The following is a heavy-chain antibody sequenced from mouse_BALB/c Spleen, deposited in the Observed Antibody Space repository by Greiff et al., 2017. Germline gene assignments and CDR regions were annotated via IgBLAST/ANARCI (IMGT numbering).Heavy chain of an antibody. CDR2: INSNGGST. Sequence: EVHLVESGGGLVQPGGSLKLSCAASGFTFSSYGMSWVRQTPDKRLELVATINSNGGSTYYPDSVKGRFTISRDNAKNTLYLQMSSLKSEDTAMYYCARDAGYYYFDYWGQGTTLTVSS. CDR1: GFTFSSYG. J-gene: IGHJ2*01. D-gene: IGHD2-3*01. V-gene: IGHV5-6-3*01. CDR3: ARDAGYYYFDY.